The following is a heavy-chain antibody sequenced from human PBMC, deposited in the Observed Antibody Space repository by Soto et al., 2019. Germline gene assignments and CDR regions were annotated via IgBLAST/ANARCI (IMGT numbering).Heavy chain of an antibody. J-gene: IGHJ4*02. Sequence: QVQLVQSGAEMKKPGSSVKVSCQSSGGTFYTYAMNWVRQAPGQGPEWMGDISPMFGAANYAPKFQGRVTITADESTGTSYMQLSSLTSEDTALYFCAREVQVHTPAFVYWGQGTLVTVSS. CDR3: AREVQVHTPAFVY. V-gene: IGHV1-69*19. CDR2: ISPMFGAA. CDR1: GGTFYTYA. D-gene: IGHD3-10*01.